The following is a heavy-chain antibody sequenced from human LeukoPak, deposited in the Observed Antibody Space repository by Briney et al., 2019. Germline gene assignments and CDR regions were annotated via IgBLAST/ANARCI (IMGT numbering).Heavy chain of an antibody. CDR3: ARAGLYSSSSALAADY. CDR2: INPSGGST. CDR1: GYTFTGYY. Sequence: ASVKVSCKASGYTFTGYYMHWVRQAPGQGLEWMGRINPSGGSTSYAQKFQGRVTMTRDTSTSTVYMELSSLRSEDTAVYYCARAGLYSSSSALAADYWGQGTLVTVSS. J-gene: IGHJ4*02. D-gene: IGHD6-6*01. V-gene: IGHV1-46*01.